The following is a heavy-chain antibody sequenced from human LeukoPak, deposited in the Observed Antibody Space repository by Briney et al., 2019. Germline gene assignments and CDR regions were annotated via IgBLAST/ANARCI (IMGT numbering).Heavy chain of an antibody. Sequence: GGSLRLSCAASGFTFSSYWMRWVRQDPGKGLAWVSCIKTDGSITAYAGSVKGRFTISRDNAKNTLYLPMNSLRADDTAVYYCARDGDAPMTDFDYWGQGTLVTVSS. CDR1: GFTFSSYW. J-gene: IGHJ4*02. CDR2: IKTDGSIT. CDR3: ARDGDAPMTDFDY. D-gene: IGHD2-21*02. V-gene: IGHV3-74*01.